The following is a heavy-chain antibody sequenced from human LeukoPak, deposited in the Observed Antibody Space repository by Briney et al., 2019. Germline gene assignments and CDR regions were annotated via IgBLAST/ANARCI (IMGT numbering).Heavy chain of an antibody. J-gene: IGHJ4*02. D-gene: IGHD4-23*01. Sequence: GGSLRLSCAAAGFTFSSYAMSWVRQAPGKGLEWVSAISGSGGSTYYADSVKGRFTISKDNSKNSLYLQMNSPTAEDTAVCYCAKETTVVTPGYWGQGTLVTVSS. CDR2: ISGSGGST. V-gene: IGHV3-23*01. CDR3: AKETTVVTPGY. CDR1: GFTFSSYA.